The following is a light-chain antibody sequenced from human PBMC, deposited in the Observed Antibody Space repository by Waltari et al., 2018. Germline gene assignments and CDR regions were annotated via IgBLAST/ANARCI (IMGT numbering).Light chain of an antibody. CDR2: DEG. Sequence: SYVLTQPPSVSVAPGKTASLSFGGDDVGTQSLHRYQQRAGHAPVLVVYDEGDRTSGIPERFSGSKSGNTATLTISRVGAGDEADYYCQVWDSRSDHVVFGGGTKLIVL. CDR3: QVWDSRSDHVV. CDR1: DVGTQS. V-gene: IGLV3-21*03. J-gene: IGLJ2*01.